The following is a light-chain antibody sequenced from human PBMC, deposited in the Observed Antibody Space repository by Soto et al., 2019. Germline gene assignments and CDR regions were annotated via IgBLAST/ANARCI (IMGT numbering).Light chain of an antibody. J-gene: IGKJ3*01. V-gene: IGKV2-28*01. CDR3: MQALQTPT. CDR1: QSLLHRNGHNF. Sequence: DIVMTQSPLSLPVTPGEPASISCRSSQSLLHRNGHNFLDWYLQKPGQSPQLLIYLGSNRASGVPDRFSGSGSGTDFTLKISRVEAEDVGVYYCMQALQTPTFGPGTKVDIK. CDR2: LGS.